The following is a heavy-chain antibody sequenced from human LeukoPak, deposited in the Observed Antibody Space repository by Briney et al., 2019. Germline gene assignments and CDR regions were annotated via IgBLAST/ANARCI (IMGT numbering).Heavy chain of an antibody. Sequence: SETLSLTCTVSGGSISSHYWSWIRQPAGEGLEWIGRIYPSGSTEYNPSLKSRVTISVDTSKNQFSLTLSSVTAADAAVYYCARQWNYGGIIDYWGQGTLVTVSS. CDR1: GGSISSHY. CDR3: ARQWNYGGIIDY. D-gene: IGHD4-23*01. CDR2: IYPSGST. V-gene: IGHV4-4*07. J-gene: IGHJ4*02.